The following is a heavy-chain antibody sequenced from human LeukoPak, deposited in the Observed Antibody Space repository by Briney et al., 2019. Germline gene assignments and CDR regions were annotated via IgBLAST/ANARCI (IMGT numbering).Heavy chain of an antibody. CDR3: ARLGYSSGWYLGVFDY. Sequence: SETLSLTCTVSGGSISSSSYYWGWIRQPPGKGLEWIGSIYYSGSTYYNPSLKSRVTITVDTSKNLFSLKLSSVTAADTAVYYCARLGYSSGWYLGVFDYWGQGTLVTVSS. CDR2: IYYSGST. CDR1: GGSISSSSYY. D-gene: IGHD6-19*01. J-gene: IGHJ4*02. V-gene: IGHV4-39*01.